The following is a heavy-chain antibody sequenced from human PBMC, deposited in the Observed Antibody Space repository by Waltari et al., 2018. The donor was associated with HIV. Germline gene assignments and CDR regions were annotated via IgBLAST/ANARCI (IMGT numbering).Heavy chain of an antibody. CDR2: IYYSGTT. J-gene: IGHJ4*02. CDR3: ARRKGYGDYGGGFYFDY. Sequence: QVQLQESGPGLVKPSETLSLTCNVSGGAISSYYWSWIRQPPGKGLEWIGYIYYSGTTNHKPSLKSRVTISLDTSKNQFSLKLSSVTAADTAVYYCARRKGYGDYGGGFYFDYWGQGTLVTVSS. V-gene: IGHV4-59*01. D-gene: IGHD4-17*01. CDR1: GGAISSYY.